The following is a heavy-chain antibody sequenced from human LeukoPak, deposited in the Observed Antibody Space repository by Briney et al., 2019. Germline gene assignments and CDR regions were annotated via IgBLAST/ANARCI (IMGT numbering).Heavy chain of an antibody. V-gene: IGHV1-18*01. CDR1: GYTFTNYG. CDR2: ISVYTGNT. J-gene: IGHJ4*02. CDR3: ARSVLIESYYFDY. D-gene: IGHD3-22*01. Sequence: GASVKVSCKASGYTFTNYGISWVRQAPGQGLEWMGWISVYTGNTKYAQKFQGRVTMTTDTSTRTAYMELRSLRSDDTAVYYCARSVLIESYYFDYWGQGALVTVSS.